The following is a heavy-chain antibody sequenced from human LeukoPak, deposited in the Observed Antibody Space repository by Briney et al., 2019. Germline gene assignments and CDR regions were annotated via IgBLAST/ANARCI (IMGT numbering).Heavy chain of an antibody. CDR3: ARDRPPTGNFYFDY. CDR2: INPNTGAT. D-gene: IGHD1-1*01. V-gene: IGHV1-2*02. Sequence: ASVKVSCKAPGYTFAGYYIHWVRQAPGHGLEWMGWINPNTGATNSAQTFQGRVTLTRDTSISTAYMELRGLMSNDTAVYYCARDRPPTGNFYFDYWGQGTLVTVSS. J-gene: IGHJ4*02. CDR1: GYTFAGYY.